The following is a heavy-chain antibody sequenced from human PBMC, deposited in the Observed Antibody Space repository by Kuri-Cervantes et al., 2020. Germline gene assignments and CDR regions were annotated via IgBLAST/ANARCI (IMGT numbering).Heavy chain of an antibody. D-gene: IGHD6-13*01. J-gene: IGHJ6*02. Sequence: GSLRLSCTVSGGSVSSGSYYWSWIRQPPGKGLEWIGYIYYSGSTNYNPSLKSRVTISVDTSKNQFSLKLSSVTAADTAVYYCARDLQSRAEYYYYYGMDVWGQGTTVTVSS. CDR2: IYYSGST. V-gene: IGHV4-61*01. CDR3: ARDLQSRAEYYYYYGMDV. CDR1: GGSVSSGSYY.